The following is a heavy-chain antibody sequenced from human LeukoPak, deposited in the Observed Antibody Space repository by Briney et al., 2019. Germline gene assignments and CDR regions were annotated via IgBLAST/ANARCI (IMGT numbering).Heavy chain of an antibody. Sequence: GGSLRLSCAASGFTFSSYAMSWVRQAPGKGLEWVSAISGSGGSTYYADSVKGRFTISRDNSKNTLYPQMNSLRAEDTAVYYCAKDYEEPIALDAFDIWGQGTMVTVSS. D-gene: IGHD3-3*01. J-gene: IGHJ3*02. CDR1: GFTFSSYA. CDR3: AKDYEEPIALDAFDI. CDR2: ISGSGGST. V-gene: IGHV3-23*01.